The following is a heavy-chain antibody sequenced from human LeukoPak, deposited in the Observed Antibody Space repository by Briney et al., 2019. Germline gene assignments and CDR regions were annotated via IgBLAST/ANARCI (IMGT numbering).Heavy chain of an antibody. CDR1: GGSISIYH. D-gene: IGHD3-10*01. Sequence: SETLSLTRTVSGGSISIYHWTWIRQPPGKGLEWIGYIYNSGSTNYSPSLKSRVTISVDTSKNQFSLKLSSVTAADTAVYYCARGKGSGTYYNDYYYYGMDVWGQGTTVTVSS. J-gene: IGHJ6*02. CDR3: ARGKGSGTYYNDYYYYGMDV. CDR2: IYNSGST. V-gene: IGHV4-59*01.